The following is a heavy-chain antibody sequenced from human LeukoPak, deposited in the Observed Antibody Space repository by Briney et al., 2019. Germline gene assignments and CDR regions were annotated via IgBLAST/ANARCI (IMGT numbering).Heavy chain of an antibody. V-gene: IGHV3-23*01. J-gene: IGHJ4*02. CDR2: IRHSDGNT. CDR3: AKGLERESRLDS. D-gene: IGHD1-1*01. CDR1: GFTFSSYS. Sequence: GALRLSCAASGFTFSSYSMNWVRQAPGKGLEWVSGIRHSDGNTYYADSVKGRFTISSDRFKNILFLQMNSLRAEDTALYYCAKGLERESRLDSWGQGTLVTVSS.